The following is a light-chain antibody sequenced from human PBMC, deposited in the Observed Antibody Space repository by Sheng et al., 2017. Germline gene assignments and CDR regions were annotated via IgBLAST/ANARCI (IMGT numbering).Light chain of an antibody. CDR2: DAS. CDR1: QSISSGY. J-gene: IGKJ4*01. Sequence: EIVLTQSPGTLSLSPGEGATLSCRASQSISSGYLAWYQQKPGQAPRLLIYDASNRATGIPARFSGSGSGTDFTLTISSLEPEDFAVYYCQQYKNWPPLTFGGGTKVEIK. CDR3: QQYKNWPPLT. V-gene: IGKV3-11*01.